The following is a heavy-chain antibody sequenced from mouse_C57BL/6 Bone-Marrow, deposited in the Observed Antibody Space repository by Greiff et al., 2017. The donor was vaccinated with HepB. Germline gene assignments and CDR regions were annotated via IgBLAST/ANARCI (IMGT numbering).Heavy chain of an antibody. J-gene: IGHJ3*01. CDR2: INPNNGGT. CDR3: AFDGYYAWFAY. CDR1: GYTFTDYN. Sequence: EVQLQQSGPELVKPGASVKMSCKASGYTFTDYNMHWVKQSHGKSLEWIGYINPNNGGTSYNQKFKGKATLTVNKSSSTAYMELRSRTSEDSAVYYCAFDGYYAWFAYWGQGTLVTVSA. D-gene: IGHD2-3*01. V-gene: IGHV1-22*01.